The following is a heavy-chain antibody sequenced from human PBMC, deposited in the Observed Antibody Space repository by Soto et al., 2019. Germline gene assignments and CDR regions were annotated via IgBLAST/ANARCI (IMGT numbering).Heavy chain of an antibody. J-gene: IGHJ2*01. CDR1: GFTFDDYA. CDR2: ISWNSGSI. D-gene: IGHD4-17*01. Sequence: GGSLRLSCAASGFTFDDYAMHWVRQAPGKGLEWVSGISWNSGSIGYADSVKGRFTISRDNAKNSLYLQMNSLRAEDTALYYCAKDGGDYADGYFDLWGRGTLVTVSS. V-gene: IGHV3-9*01. CDR3: AKDGGDYADGYFDL.